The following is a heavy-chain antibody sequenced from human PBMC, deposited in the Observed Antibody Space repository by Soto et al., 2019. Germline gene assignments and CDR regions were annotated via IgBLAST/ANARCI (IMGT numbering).Heavy chain of an antibody. Sequence: SEILSLTCSVSGSPISSYYWSWFRQPPGQGLEWLGYVYYTGTTTYNPSLKSRLTISLDTSKTQFSLKLGSVTAADTAVYYCARLGDYYQTFDYWGQGALVTVSS. V-gene: IGHV4-59*08. D-gene: IGHD3-22*01. CDR1: GSPISSYY. CDR2: VYYTGTT. J-gene: IGHJ4*01. CDR3: ARLGDYYQTFDY.